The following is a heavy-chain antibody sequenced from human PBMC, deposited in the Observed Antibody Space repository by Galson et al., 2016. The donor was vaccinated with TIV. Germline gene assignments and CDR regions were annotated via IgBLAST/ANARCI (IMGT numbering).Heavy chain of an antibody. CDR3: PKVGGGMVFYDTSGYYYFDY. Sequence: SLRLSCAASGFTFRSNAMSWVRQAPGEGLEWVSTIGDSGYTTHYADSVKGRFTVSRDNSKNTLFLQMGSLRADDTALYFCPKVGGGMVFYDTSGYYYFDYWGQGTPVTVSS. D-gene: IGHD3-22*01. CDR2: IGDSGYTT. CDR1: GFTFRSNA. V-gene: IGHV3-23*01. J-gene: IGHJ4*02.